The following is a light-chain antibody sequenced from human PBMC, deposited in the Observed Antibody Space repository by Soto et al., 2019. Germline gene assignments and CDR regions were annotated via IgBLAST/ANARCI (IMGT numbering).Light chain of an antibody. CDR2: KAS. CDR1: QTISSW. CDR3: QHYNSYSEA. Sequence: DIPMTQSPSTLSGSVGDRVTITCRASQTISSWLAWYQQKPGKAPKLVIYKASTLKSGVPSRFSGSGSGTEFTLTISSLQPDDFATYYCQHYNSYSEAFGQGTKVELK. J-gene: IGKJ1*01. V-gene: IGKV1-5*03.